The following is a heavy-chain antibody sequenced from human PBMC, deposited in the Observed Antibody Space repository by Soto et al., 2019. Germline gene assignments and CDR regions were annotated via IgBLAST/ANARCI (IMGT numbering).Heavy chain of an antibody. D-gene: IGHD4-17*01. CDR3: ARRGGFYYGDSGVLHDAFDI. CDR2: ISSSGSTI. Sequence: QVQLVESGGGLVKPGGSLRLSCAASGFTFSDYYMSWIRQAPGKGLEGVSDISSSGSTIYYADSVKGRSTISRDNAKSSLYPQMNSLRAEDTAVYYCARRGGFYYGDSGVLHDAFDIWGQGTMVTVSS. J-gene: IGHJ3*02. V-gene: IGHV3-11*01. CDR1: GFTFSDYY.